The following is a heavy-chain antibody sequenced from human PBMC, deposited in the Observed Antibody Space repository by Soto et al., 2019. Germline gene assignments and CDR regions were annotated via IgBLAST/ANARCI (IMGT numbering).Heavy chain of an antibody. V-gene: IGHV3-23*01. D-gene: IGHD2-2*01. CDR2: ISGSGGST. CDR1: GFTFSSYA. CDR3: AKGRVPAATGYYYYMDV. Sequence: EVQLLESGGGLVQPGGSLRLSCAASGFTFSSYAMSWVRQAPGKGLEWVSAISGSGGSTYYADSVKGRFTISRDNSKNTLYLQMNSLRAEDTAVYYCAKGRVPAATGYYYYMDVWGKGTTVTVSS. J-gene: IGHJ6*03.